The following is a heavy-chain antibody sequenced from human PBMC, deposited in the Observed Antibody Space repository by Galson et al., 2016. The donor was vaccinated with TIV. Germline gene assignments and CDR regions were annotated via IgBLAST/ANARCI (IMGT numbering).Heavy chain of an antibody. CDR1: GFTFGSYG. Sequence: SLRLSCAASGFTFGSYGMHWVRQAPGKGLEWVAMISHDGSDKYYGDSVKGRFIISRDNSKNNLYLQMNSLTAEDTAVYYCARQWQSYYLDYWGQGTLVTVSS. CDR2: ISHDGSDK. J-gene: IGHJ4*02. CDR3: ARQWQSYYLDY. V-gene: IGHV3-33*01. D-gene: IGHD6-19*01.